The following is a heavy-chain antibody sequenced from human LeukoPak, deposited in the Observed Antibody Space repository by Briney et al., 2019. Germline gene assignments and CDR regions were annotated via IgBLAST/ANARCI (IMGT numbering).Heavy chain of an antibody. V-gene: IGHV3-7*01. Sequence: PGGSLRLSCAASGFTFSSYWMSWVRQAPGKGLEWVANIKQDGSEKYYVDSVEGRFTISRDNAKNSLYLQMNSLRAEDTAVYYCASEFAAAGDYFDYWGQGTLVTVSS. D-gene: IGHD6-13*01. CDR3: ASEFAAAGDYFDY. CDR2: IKQDGSEK. CDR1: GFTFSSYW. J-gene: IGHJ4*02.